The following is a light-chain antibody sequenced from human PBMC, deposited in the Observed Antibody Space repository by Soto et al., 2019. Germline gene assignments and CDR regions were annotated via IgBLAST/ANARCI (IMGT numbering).Light chain of an antibody. V-gene: IGKV3-20*01. CDR1: QSVSSSY. CDR3: QHYGSSLPLT. Sequence: EIVLTQSPGTLSLSPGDRATLSCRASQSVSSSYLAWYQQKPGQAPRLLIYGAASRATGIPDRFSGSGSGTDFTLTISRLEPEDFAVYYCQHYGSSLPLTFGGGTKVDIK. J-gene: IGKJ4*01. CDR2: GAA.